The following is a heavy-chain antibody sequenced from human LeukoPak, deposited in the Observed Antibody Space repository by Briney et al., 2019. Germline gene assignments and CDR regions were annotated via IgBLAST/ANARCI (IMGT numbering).Heavy chain of an antibody. CDR3: ARSGLLVNWFDP. J-gene: IGHJ5*02. V-gene: IGHV1-69*05. D-gene: IGHD2-15*01. CDR1: GGTFSSYA. CDR2: IIPIFGTA. Sequence: GASVKVSCKASGGTFSSYAISWVRQAPGQGLEWMGGIIPIFGTANYAQKFQGRVTITTDESTSTAYMELSSLRSEDTAVYYCARSGLLVNWFDPWGQGTLVTVSS.